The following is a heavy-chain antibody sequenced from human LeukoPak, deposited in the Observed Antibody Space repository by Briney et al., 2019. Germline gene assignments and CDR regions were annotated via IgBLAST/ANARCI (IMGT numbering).Heavy chain of an antibody. Sequence: SETLSLTCTVSGGSISSGGYYWSWIRQPPGKGLEWIGYIYHSGSTYYNPSLKSRVTISVDRSKNQFSLKLSSVTAADTAVYYCAREPSGNDYGDHDAFDIWGQGTMVTVSS. J-gene: IGHJ3*02. D-gene: IGHD4-17*01. CDR1: GGSISSGGYY. CDR3: AREPSGNDYGDHDAFDI. CDR2: IYHSGST. V-gene: IGHV4-30-2*01.